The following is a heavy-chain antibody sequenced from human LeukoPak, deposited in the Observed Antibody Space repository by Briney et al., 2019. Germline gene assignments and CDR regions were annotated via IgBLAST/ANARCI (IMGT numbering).Heavy chain of an antibody. Sequence: GGSLRLSCAASGFTFSTYTMSWVRQAPGKGLECVSAISGSGGNTYYADSVKGRFTISRDNSKNTLYLQMDSLRADDTAVYYCAKAAFSRTSYFDYWGQGTLVTASS. D-gene: IGHD3-3*02. J-gene: IGHJ4*02. CDR2: ISGSGGNT. V-gene: IGHV3-23*01. CDR1: GFTFSTYT. CDR3: AKAAFSRTSYFDY.